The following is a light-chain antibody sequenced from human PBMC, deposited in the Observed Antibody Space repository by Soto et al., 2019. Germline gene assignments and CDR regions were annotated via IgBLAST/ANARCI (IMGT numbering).Light chain of an antibody. Sequence: EIVLTQSPATLSLSPGERATLSCRASQSVSSYFAWYQQKPGQAPRLLIYDASNRATGIPARFSGSGSGADFTLTISSLEPEDFAVYYCQQRSNWPITFRQGTRLKIK. CDR2: DAS. V-gene: IGKV3-11*01. J-gene: IGKJ5*01. CDR3: QQRSNWPIT. CDR1: QSVSSY.